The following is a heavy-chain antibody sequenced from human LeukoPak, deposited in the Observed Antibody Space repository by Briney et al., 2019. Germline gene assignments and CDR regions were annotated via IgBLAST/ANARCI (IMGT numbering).Heavy chain of an antibody. D-gene: IGHD5-24*01. V-gene: IGHV3-30-3*01. J-gene: IGHJ4*02. Sequence: GGSLRLSCAASGFTFSSYAMHWVRQAPGKGLEWVAVISYDGSNKYYADSVKGRFTISRDNSKNTLYLQMNSLRAEDTAVYYCAREGNKESLDYWGQGTLVTVSS. CDR3: AREGNKESLDY. CDR2: ISYDGSNK. CDR1: GFTFSSYA.